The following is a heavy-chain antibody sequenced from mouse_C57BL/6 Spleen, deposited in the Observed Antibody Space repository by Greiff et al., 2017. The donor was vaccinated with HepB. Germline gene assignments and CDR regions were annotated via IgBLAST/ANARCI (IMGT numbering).Heavy chain of an antibody. CDR2: IWRGGST. J-gene: IGHJ4*01. V-gene: IGHV2-5*01. CDR3: AKQIYDGYYDAMDY. Sequence: QVQLKESGPGLVQPSQSLSITCTVSGFSLTSYGVHWVRQSPGKGLEWLGVIWRGGSTDYTAAFMSRLSITKDNSKSQVFFKMNSLQADDTAIYYCAKQIYDGYYDAMDYWGQGTSVTVSS. D-gene: IGHD2-3*01. CDR1: GFSLTSYG.